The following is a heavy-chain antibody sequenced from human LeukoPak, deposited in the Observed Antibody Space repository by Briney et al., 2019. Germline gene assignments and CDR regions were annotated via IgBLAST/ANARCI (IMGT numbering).Heavy chain of an antibody. CDR1: GFTFSTYA. V-gene: IGHV3-23*01. J-gene: IGHJ4*02. D-gene: IGHD6-25*01. CDR3: GRDLIGTAASWDC. Sequence: PGGSLRLSCVASGFTFSTYAMSWVRQPQGKGLEWVSGLSGSGDSAYYADSAKGRFTVSRDNSKNTLYLQMNSLRVEDTAVYYCGRDLIGTAASWDCWGQGTLVTVSS. CDR2: LSGSGDSA.